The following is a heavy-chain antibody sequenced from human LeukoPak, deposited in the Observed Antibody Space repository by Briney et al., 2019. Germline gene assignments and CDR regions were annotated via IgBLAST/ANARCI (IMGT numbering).Heavy chain of an antibody. CDR2: NYSGDSDT. CDR1: GFIFTSYW. D-gene: IGHD1-1*01. V-gene: IGHV5-51*01. Sequence: GASLQISCEGSGFIFTSYWIGWVRPAPGKGLEWVGINYSGDSDTNYRPSFQGQVTISADKSISTAYLQWSSLKASDTAMYYCARRRTGTTPGGWFDPWGQGTLVTVSS. J-gene: IGHJ5*02. CDR3: ARRRTGTTPGGWFDP.